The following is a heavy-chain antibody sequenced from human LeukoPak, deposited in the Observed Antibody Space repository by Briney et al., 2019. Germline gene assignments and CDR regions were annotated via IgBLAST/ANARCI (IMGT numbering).Heavy chain of an antibody. J-gene: IGHJ5*02. Sequence: ASVKVSCKAFGYTFTSYAMNWVRQAPGQGLEWMGWINTNTGNPTYAQGFAGRFVFSLDTSVSTAYLQISSLKAEDTAVYYCARADHVVVVPAAMRNWFDPWGQGTLVTVSS. CDR2: INTNTGNP. CDR1: GYTFTSYA. CDR3: ARADHVVVVPAAMRNWFDP. D-gene: IGHD2-2*01. V-gene: IGHV7-4-1*02.